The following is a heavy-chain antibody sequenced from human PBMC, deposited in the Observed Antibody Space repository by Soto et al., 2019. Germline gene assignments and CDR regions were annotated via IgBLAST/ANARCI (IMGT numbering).Heavy chain of an antibody. Sequence: ASVKVSCKASGYTFTGYYMHWVRQAPGQGLEWMGWINPNSGGTNYAQKFQGWVTMTRDTSISTAYMELSRLRSDDTAVYYCARSRYNWNDETFDYWGQGTLVTVSS. D-gene: IGHD1-20*01. J-gene: IGHJ4*02. V-gene: IGHV1-2*04. CDR1: GYTFTGYY. CDR3: ARSRYNWNDETFDY. CDR2: INPNSGGT.